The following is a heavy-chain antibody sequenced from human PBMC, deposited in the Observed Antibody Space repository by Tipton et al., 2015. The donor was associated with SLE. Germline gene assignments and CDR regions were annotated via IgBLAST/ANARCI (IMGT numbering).Heavy chain of an antibody. CDR3: ARDLAPYGDFYYFYPMDV. CDR2: ISGSGGST. Sequence: GSLRLSCAASGFTFSSYAMSWVRQAPGKGLEWVSAISGSGGSTYYADSVKDRFTISRDNSENTLTLQMNSLTAEDTAVYFCARDLAPYGDFYYFYPMDVWGQGTTVTVSS. V-gene: IGHV3-23*01. J-gene: IGHJ6*02. CDR1: GFTFSSYA. D-gene: IGHD4-17*01.